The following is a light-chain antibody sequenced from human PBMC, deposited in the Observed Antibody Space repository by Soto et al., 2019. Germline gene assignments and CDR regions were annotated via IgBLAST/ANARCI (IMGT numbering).Light chain of an antibody. Sequence: EIVLTQSPGTLSLSPGERATLSCRASQSVSSNYLAWYQHKPGQAPRRLIYGASNRATGIPDKFSGSGSGTDFTLTISRLEPEDFAVYYCQQYGSSPVTFGQGTKLEIK. J-gene: IGKJ2*01. V-gene: IGKV3-20*01. CDR2: GAS. CDR3: QQYGSSPVT. CDR1: QSVSSNY.